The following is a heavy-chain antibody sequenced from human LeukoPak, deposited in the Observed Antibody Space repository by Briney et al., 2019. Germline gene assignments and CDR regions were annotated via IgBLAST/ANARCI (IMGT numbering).Heavy chain of an antibody. CDR3: ARGITLLNAFDY. J-gene: IGHJ4*02. V-gene: IGHV1-8*01. Sequence: MGWMNPNSGNTGYAQKFQGRVTMTRNTSISTAYMELSSLRSEDTAVYYCARGITLLNAFDYWGQGTLVTVSS. D-gene: IGHD1-20*01. CDR2: MNPNSGNT.